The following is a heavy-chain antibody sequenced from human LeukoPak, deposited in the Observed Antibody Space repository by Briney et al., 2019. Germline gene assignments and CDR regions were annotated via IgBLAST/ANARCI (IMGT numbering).Heavy chain of an antibody. CDR1: GYTFTGYY. D-gene: IGHD3-16*01. V-gene: IGHV1-2*02. CDR2: INPNSGGT. Sequence: ASVKVSCKASGYTFTGYYMHWVRQAPGQGLEWMGWINPNSGGTNYAQKFQGRVTMTEDTSTDTAYMELSSLRSEDTAVYYCATELRGWFHYFDYWGQGTLVTVSS. CDR3: ATELRGWFHYFDY. J-gene: IGHJ4*02.